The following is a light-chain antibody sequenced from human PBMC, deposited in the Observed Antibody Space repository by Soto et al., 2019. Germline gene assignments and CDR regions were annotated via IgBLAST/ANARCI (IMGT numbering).Light chain of an antibody. CDR1: QSVSSD. CDR3: QQYGSSLIT. Sequence: EIVMTQSPATLSVSPGERATLSCRASQSVSSDLAWYQHKPGQAPRLLIYGASTRATGIPARFSGRGSGTEFTLTISSLQSVDFAVYYCQQYGSSLITFGQGTRLEI. CDR2: GAS. J-gene: IGKJ5*01. V-gene: IGKV3-15*01.